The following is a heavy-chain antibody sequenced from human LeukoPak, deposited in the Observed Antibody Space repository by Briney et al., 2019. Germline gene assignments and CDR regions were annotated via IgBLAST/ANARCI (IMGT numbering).Heavy chain of an antibody. CDR1: GFTFSSYS. CDR2: ISSSSSYI. J-gene: IGHJ4*02. Sequence: GGSLRLSCAASGFTFSSYSMNWVRQAPGKGLEWVSSISSSSSYIYYADSVKGRFTISRDNAKNSLYLQMNSLRAEDTAVYYCAKWEGYCSGGSCYGRFDYWGQGTLVTVSS. D-gene: IGHD2-15*01. V-gene: IGHV3-21*01. CDR3: AKWEGYCSGGSCYGRFDY.